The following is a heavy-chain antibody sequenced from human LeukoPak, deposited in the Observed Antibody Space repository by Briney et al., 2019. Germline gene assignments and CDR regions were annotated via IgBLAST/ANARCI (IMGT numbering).Heavy chain of an antibody. CDR3: ARVLRGYNYGRGADY. D-gene: IGHD5-18*01. CDR2: ISYSGST. CDR1: GGSISSSSYY. Sequence: SETPSLTCTVSGGSISSSSYYWGWIRQPPGKGLEWIGHISYSGSTYYNPSLKSRVTISVDTSKNEFSLKLSSVTAADTAVYYCARVLRGYNYGRGADYWGQGTLVTVSS. V-gene: IGHV4-39*07. J-gene: IGHJ4*02.